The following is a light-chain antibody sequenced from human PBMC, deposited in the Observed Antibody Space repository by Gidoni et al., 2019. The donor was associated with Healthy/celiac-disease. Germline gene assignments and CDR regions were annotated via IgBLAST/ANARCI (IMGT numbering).Light chain of an antibody. J-gene: IGLJ2*01. V-gene: IGLV3-1*01. CDR1: NLGDKY. Sequence: SYELTQPPSVSVSPGQTASITCSGDNLGDKYACWYQQKPGQSPVLVIYQDSKRPSGIPERFSGSNSGNTATLTISGTQAMDEADYYCQAWDSSIGDVVFGGGTKLTVL. CDR3: QAWDSSIGDVV. CDR2: QDS.